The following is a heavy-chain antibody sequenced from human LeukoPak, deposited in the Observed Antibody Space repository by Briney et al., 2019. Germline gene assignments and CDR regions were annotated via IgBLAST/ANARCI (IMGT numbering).Heavy chain of an antibody. V-gene: IGHV3-21*01. CDR1: GVTFSSYA. CDR2: ISTSSTYI. Sequence: GGSLRLSCAASGVTFSSYALNWVRQAPGKGLEWVSSISTSSTYIYYADSVKGRFTISRDNAKNSLYLQMNSLRAEDTAVYYCARDPPFIIGTTFFDYWGQGTLVTVS. J-gene: IGHJ4*02. D-gene: IGHD1-20*01. CDR3: ARDPPFIIGTTFFDY.